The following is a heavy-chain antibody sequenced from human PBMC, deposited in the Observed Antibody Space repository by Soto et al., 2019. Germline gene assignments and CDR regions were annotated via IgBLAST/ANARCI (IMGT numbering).Heavy chain of an antibody. D-gene: IGHD2-15*01. Sequence: SETLSLTCTVSGGSISSSSYYWGWIRQPPGKGLEWIGSIYYSGSTYYNPSLKSRVTISVDTSKNQFSLKLSSVTAADTAVYYCARGRAVVVAATRYYYYGMDVWGQGTLVTVSS. V-gene: IGHV4-39*01. J-gene: IGHJ6*02. CDR3: ARGRAVVVAATRYYYYGMDV. CDR1: GGSISSSSYY. CDR2: IYYSGST.